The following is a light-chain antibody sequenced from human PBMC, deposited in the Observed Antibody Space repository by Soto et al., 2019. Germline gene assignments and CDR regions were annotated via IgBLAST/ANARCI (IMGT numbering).Light chain of an antibody. CDR2: DAS. CDR1: QSVSSNY. CDR3: QHYGRSPPSWT. J-gene: IGKJ1*01. V-gene: IGKV3-20*01. Sequence: EIVLTQSPGTLSLSPGARATLSCRASQSVSSNYLAWYQQKPGQPPRLLISDASSRATGIPDRFSGSGSGTDFTLTISGLEPEDFAVYYCQHYGRSPPSWTFGQGTKVEIK.